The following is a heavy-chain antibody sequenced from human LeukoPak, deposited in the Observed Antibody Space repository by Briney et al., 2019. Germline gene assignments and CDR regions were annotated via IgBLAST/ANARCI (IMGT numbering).Heavy chain of an antibody. CDR2: IFHTGST. CDR1: GVSIRSSYW. J-gene: IGHJ5*02. D-gene: IGHD3-22*01. CDR3: ARVVYYYDKEPWFDP. Sequence: PSGTLSLTCAVSGVSIRSSYWWSWVRQPPGKGLEWTGQIFHTGSTNYNPSLKSRVTISVDKSKSKFSLKLTSVTAANTGVYSCARVVYYYDKEPWFDPWGQGTLVTVSS. V-gene: IGHV4-4*02.